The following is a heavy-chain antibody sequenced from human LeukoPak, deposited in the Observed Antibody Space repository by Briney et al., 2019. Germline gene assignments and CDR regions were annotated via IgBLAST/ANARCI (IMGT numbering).Heavy chain of an antibody. CDR3: ARLSGLSMENYYDSSGSDY. CDR1: GDSISSYH. J-gene: IGHJ4*02. CDR2: IYYSGST. D-gene: IGHD3-22*01. V-gene: IGHV4-59*08. Sequence: PSETLSLTCTVSGDSISSYHWSWIRQPPGKGLEWIGYIYYSGSTNYNPSLKSRVTISVDTSKNQFSLKLSSVTAADTAVYYCARLSGLSMENYYDSSGSDYWGQGTLVTVSS.